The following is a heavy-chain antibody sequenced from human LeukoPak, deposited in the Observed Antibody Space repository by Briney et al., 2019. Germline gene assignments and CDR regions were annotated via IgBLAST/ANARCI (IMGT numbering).Heavy chain of an antibody. CDR3: ARTSVEYSSSSAYYYYYMDV. CDR1: GYTFTGYY. V-gene: IGHV1-2*02. CDR2: INPNSGGT. Sequence: GASVKVSCKASGYTFTGYYMHWVRQAPGQGLEWMGWINPNSGGTNYAQKFQGRVTMTRDTSISTAYMELSRLRSDDTAVYYCARTSVEYSSSSAYYYYYMDVWGKGTTVTVSS. J-gene: IGHJ6*03. D-gene: IGHD6-6*01.